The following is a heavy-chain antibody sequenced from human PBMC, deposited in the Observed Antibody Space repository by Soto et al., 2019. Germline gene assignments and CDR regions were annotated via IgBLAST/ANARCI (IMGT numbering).Heavy chain of an antibody. CDR1: GYTFTGHY. D-gene: IGHD6-19*01. Sequence: ASVKVSCKAFGYTFTGHYMHWVRQAPGQGLEWMGWINPNSGGTKSAEKFQGRVTMTRDTSISTAYMELSRLTSDDTAVYYCASAAVTGTAGLDFWGQGTQVTVSS. J-gene: IGHJ4*02. V-gene: IGHV1-2*02. CDR2: INPNSGGT. CDR3: ASAAVTGTAGLDF.